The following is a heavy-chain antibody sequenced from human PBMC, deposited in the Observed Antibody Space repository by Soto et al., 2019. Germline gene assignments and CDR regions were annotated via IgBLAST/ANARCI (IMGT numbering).Heavy chain of an antibody. Sequence: PGGSLRLSCAASGFTFSNYWMHWVRQAPGKGLVWVSRMNSDGSSTNYADSVKGRFTISRGNAKNTLYLQMNSLRAEDTAAYNCARGDYYYGMDVWGQGTTVTAP. CDR1: GFTFSNYW. J-gene: IGHJ6*02. CDR2: MNSDGSST. V-gene: IGHV3-74*01. CDR3: ARGDYYYGMDV.